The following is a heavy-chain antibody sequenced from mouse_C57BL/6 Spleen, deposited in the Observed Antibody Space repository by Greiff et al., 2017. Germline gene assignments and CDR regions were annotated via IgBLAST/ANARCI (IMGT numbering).Heavy chain of an antibody. D-gene: IGHD2-4*01. CDR1: GYSITSDY. J-gene: IGHJ4*01. V-gene: IGHV3-8*01. CDR2: ISYSGST. Sequence: DVKLQESGPGLAKPSQTLSLTCSVTGYSITSDYWNWIRKFPGNKLEYMGYISYSGSTYYTPSLKSRLSITRDTSKNQYYLQLNSVTTEDTATYYCARSYYDYDDGYSMDYWGQGPSVTVSS. CDR3: ARSYYDYDDGYSMDY.